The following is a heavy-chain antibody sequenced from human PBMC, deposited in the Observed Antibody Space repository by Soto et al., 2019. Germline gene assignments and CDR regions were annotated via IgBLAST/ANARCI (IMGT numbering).Heavy chain of an antibody. CDR2: MYHSGST. J-gene: IGHJ5*02. V-gene: IGHV4-30-2*01. CDR1: GGSISSGGYS. Sequence: PSDTLSLTFAVSGGSISSGGYSWICIRQPPWKGLEWIGYMYHSGSTYYNPSLKSRVTISVDTSKNQFSLKLSSVTAADTAVYYCARVGYCSGGNCYGNWFEPWGQGTLVTVSS. D-gene: IGHD2-15*01. CDR3: ARVGYCSGGNCYGNWFEP.